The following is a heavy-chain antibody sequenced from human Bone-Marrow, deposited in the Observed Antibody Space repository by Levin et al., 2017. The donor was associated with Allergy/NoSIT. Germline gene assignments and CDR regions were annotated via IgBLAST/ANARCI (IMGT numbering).Heavy chain of an antibody. CDR3: MRFVFTVTAPVDI. V-gene: IGHV3-53*01. Sequence: GGSLRLSCVVSGFTVSNNYMSWVRQAPGKGLEWVSLIYSGGGTQYADSVKGRFTISRDNSKNTVYLQMSSLRGEDAGVYYCMRFVFTVTAPVDIWGQGTMVTVS. J-gene: IGHJ3*02. CDR1: GFTVSNNY. D-gene: IGHD4-17*01. CDR2: IYSGGGT.